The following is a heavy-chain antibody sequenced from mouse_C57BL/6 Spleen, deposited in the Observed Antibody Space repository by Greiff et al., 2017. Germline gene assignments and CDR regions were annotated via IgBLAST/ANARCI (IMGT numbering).Heavy chain of an antibody. V-gene: IGHV1-54*01. CDR3: ARGGPYYDYDGAWIAY. CDR1: GYAFTNYL. Sequence: LQESGAELVRPGTSVKVSCKASGYAFTNYLIEWVKQRPGQGLEWIGVINPGSGGTNYNEKFKGKATLTADKSSSTAYMQLSSLTSEDSAVYFCARGGPYYDYDGAWIAYWGQGTLVTVSA. J-gene: IGHJ3*01. D-gene: IGHD2-4*01. CDR2: INPGSGGT.